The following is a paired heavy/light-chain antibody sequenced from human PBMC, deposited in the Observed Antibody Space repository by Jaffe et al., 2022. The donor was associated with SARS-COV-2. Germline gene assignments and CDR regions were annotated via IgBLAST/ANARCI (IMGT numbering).Light chain of an antibody. V-gene: IGLV3-25*03. CDR2: KDR. J-gene: IGLJ2*01. Sequence: SYELTQPPSVSVSPGQTARITCSADALPKQYAYWYQQKPGQAPVLLIYKDRERPSGIPERFSGSSSGTTVTLTISRIQAEDEADYYCQSADRSATRVLFGGGTKLTVL. CDR1: ALPKQY. CDR3: QSADRSATRVL.
Heavy chain of an antibody. CDR3: ARDQHYYYDSNKAVGRYFDL. Sequence: QVQLQESGPGLVKSSETLSLTCTVSGDSISTFYWSWIRQPPGKGLECIGNIYYNGSTNYDPSLKSRVTISVDTSKSQFSLKLTSVTAADTAVYYCARDQHYYYDSNKAVGRYFDLWGRGTLVTVSS. V-gene: IGHV4-59*01. CDR2: IYYNGST. CDR1: GDSISTFY. D-gene: IGHD3-22*01. J-gene: IGHJ2*01.